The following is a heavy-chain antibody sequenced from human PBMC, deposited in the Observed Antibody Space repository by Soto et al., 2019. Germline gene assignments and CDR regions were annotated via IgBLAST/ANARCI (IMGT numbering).Heavy chain of an antibody. D-gene: IGHD4-17*01. CDR1: GGSISSGGYY. V-gene: IGHV4-31*03. J-gene: IGHJ4*02. CDR2: IYYSGST. CDR3: ARGVGYGDYVDY. Sequence: QVQLQESGPGLVKPSQTLSLTCTVSGGSISSGGYYWSWIRQHPGKGLEWIGYIYYSGSTYYNPSRKSRVTISVDKSKNQFALKLSSVTAADTAVYYCARGVGYGDYVDYWGQGTLVTVSS.